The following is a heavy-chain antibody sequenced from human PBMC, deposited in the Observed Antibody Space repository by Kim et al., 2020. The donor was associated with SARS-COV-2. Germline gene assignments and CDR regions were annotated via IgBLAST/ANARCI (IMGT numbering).Heavy chain of an antibody. CDR2: ST. V-gene: IGHV3-53*01. Sequence: STTYADSVKGRFTISRDNSKNTQDLQRNDLRAEDTAVYYCARSLGESLDYWGQGTLVTVSS. J-gene: IGHJ4*02. CDR3: ARSLGESLDY.